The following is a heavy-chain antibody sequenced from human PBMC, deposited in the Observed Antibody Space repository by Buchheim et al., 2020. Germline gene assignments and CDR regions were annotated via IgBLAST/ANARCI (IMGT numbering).Heavy chain of an antibody. Sequence: EVQLLESGGGLVQPGGSLRLSCSASGFIFSDYAMNWVRQAPGKGLEWVAIITGSGKNALYAEYVEGRFTISRDTSKNTLDLQMNSLRADDTAVYYCVKGHRMQIYGVVVFFEYWGQGT. D-gene: IGHD3-3*01. CDR2: ITGSGKNA. V-gene: IGHV3-23*01. CDR3: VKGHRMQIYGVVVFFEY. CDR1: GFIFSDYA. J-gene: IGHJ4*02.